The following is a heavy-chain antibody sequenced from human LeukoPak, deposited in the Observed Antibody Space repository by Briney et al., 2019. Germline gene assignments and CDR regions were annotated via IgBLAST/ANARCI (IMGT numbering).Heavy chain of an antibody. V-gene: IGHV4-59*08. CDR3: ARHLSNYGSGSFSFDP. J-gene: IGHJ5*02. CDR1: GGSTSSYY. Sequence: PSETLSLTCTVSGGSTSSYYWSWIRQPPGKGLEWIGYIYYSGSTNYNPSLKSRVTISVDTSKNQFSLKLSSVTAADTAVYYCARHLSNYGSGSFSFDPWGEGTLVTVSS. CDR2: IYYSGST. D-gene: IGHD3-10*01.